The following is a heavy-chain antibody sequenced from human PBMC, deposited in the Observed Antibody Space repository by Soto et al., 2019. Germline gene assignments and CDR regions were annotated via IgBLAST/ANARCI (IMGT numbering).Heavy chain of an antibody. J-gene: IGHJ3*02. CDR3: AKYPYSRIWYASDAFDI. CDR1: GFTFSSYA. Sequence: GGSLRLSCAASGFTFSSYAMSWVPQAPGKGLEWVSAISGSGGSTYYADSVKGRFTISRDNSKNTLYLQMNSLRAEDTAAYYCAKYPYSRIWYASDAFDIRGQGTMVTVSS. V-gene: IGHV3-23*01. CDR2: ISGSGGST. D-gene: IGHD6-13*01.